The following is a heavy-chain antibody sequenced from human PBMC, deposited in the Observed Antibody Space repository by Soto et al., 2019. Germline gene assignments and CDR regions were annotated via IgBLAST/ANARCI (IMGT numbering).Heavy chain of an antibody. CDR1: GVSITPYY. CDR3: AREQYNWKL. D-gene: IGHD1-20*01. CDR2: VYHTGNT. J-gene: IGHJ4*02. V-gene: IGHV4-59*01. Sequence: SETLSLTCTVSGVSITPYYWTWIRHPPGKGLEWIGHVYHTGNTYYNPSLKSRVTISLDTSKNQVSLRLKSVTAADTAVYYCAREQYNWKLWGQGTLVTVSS.